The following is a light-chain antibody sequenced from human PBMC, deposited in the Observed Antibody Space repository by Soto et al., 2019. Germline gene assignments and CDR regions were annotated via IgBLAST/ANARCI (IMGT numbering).Light chain of an antibody. CDR3: CSYASDDTRV. V-gene: IGLV2-14*01. Sequence: QSALTQPASVSGSPGQSITISCTGTSSDVGGYNYVSWYQQHPGKAPKLMIYEVSNRPSGVSSRFSGSKSGNTASLTISGLQADDEADYYCCSYASDDTRVFGGGTQLTVL. J-gene: IGLJ3*02. CDR1: SSDVGGYNY. CDR2: EVS.